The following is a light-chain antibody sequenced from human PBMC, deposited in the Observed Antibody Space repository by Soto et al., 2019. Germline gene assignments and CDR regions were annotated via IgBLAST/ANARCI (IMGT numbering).Light chain of an antibody. CDR3: QQYESTPPT. V-gene: IGKV4-1*01. Sequence: DIVMTQPPNSLAVSLGERATINCKSSQSVLYSSNNKNYLAWYQQRPGQPPKLLIYWASTRESGVPDRFSGSGSGTDFTLTITRLQAEDVAVYYCQQYESTPPTFGQGTKLEIK. CDR1: QSVLYSSNNKNY. CDR2: WAS. J-gene: IGKJ2*01.